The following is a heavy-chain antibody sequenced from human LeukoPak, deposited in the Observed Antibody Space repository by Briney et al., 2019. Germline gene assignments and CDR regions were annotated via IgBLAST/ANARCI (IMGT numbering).Heavy chain of an antibody. V-gene: IGHV3-23*01. CDR2: ISGSGGST. CDR1: GFTFSSYA. Sequence: GGSLRLSCAASGFTFSSYAMSWVRQAPGKGLEWVSAISGSGGSTYYADSVKGRLTISRDNSKNTLYLQMNSLRAEDTAVYYCAKYLKAGFLEWLLPFDYWGQGTLVTVSS. CDR3: AKYLKAGFLEWLLPFDY. D-gene: IGHD3-3*01. J-gene: IGHJ4*02.